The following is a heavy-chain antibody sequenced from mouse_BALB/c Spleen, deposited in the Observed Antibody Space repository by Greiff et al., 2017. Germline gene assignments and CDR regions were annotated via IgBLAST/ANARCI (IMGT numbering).Heavy chain of an antibody. D-gene: IGHD1-1*01. CDR2: INPYNGAT. V-gene: IGHV1-26*01. J-gene: IGHJ4*01. CDR1: GYSFTGYY. Sequence: EVQLQQSGPELVKPGASVKISCKASGYSFTGYYMHWVKQSHVKSLEWIGRINPYNGATSYNQNFKDKASLTVDKSSSTAYMELHSLTSEDSAVYYCARTDGSLYYAMDYWGQGTSVTVSS. CDR3: ARTDGSLYYAMDY.